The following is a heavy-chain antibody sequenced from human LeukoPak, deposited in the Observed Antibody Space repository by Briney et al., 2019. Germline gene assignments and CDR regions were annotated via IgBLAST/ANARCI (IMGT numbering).Heavy chain of an antibody. D-gene: IGHD3-10*01. CDR3: ARDDMVRGVS. V-gene: IGHV4-30-4*01. CDR1: GFTFSSYW. CDR2: IYYSGST. Sequence: LRLSCAASGFTFSSYWMSWVRQAPGKGLEWIGYIYYSGSTYYNPSLKSRVTISVDTSKNQFSLKLSSVTAADTAVYYCARDDMVRGVSWGQGTLVTVSS. J-gene: IGHJ4*02.